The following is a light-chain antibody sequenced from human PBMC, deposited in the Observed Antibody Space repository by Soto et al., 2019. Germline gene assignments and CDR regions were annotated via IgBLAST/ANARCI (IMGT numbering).Light chain of an antibody. CDR3: QQRDNWPIT. Sequence: EIVLTQSPGTLSLSPGERATLSCRASQSVSSSYLAWYQQKPGQAPRLLIYDASNRATGIPARFSGSGSGTDFTLTISSLEPEDFAVYYCQQRDNWPITFGQGTRLE. J-gene: IGKJ5*01. V-gene: IGKV3D-20*02. CDR2: DAS. CDR1: QSVSSSY.